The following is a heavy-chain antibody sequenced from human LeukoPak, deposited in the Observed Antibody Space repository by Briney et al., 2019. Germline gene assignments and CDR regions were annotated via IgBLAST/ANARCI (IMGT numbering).Heavy chain of an antibody. D-gene: IGHD3-9*01. CDR3: AKAYDILTGPQGY. V-gene: IGHV3-23*01. J-gene: IGHJ4*02. CDR1: GFSFGDYA. Sequence: PGGSLRLSCTASGFSFGDYAMSWVRQAPGKGLEWVSANSGSGGSTYYADSVKGRFTISRDNSKNTLYLQMNSLRAEDTAVYYCAKAYDILTGPQGYWGQGTLVTVSS. CDR2: NSGSGGST.